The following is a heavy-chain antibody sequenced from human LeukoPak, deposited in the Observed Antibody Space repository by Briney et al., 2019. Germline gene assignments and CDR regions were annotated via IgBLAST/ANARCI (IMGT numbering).Heavy chain of an antibody. J-gene: IGHJ4*02. CDR1: GFTFSSYS. V-gene: IGHV4-38-2*01. Sequence: GSLRLSCAASGFTFSSYSMNWVRQAPGKGLEGFGSIYYSGSTYYNPSHKSRVTISVDTSKNQFSLKLSSVTAADTAVYYCARAGAYYYGSGRVGYYFDYWGQGTLVTVSS. D-gene: IGHD3-10*01. CDR3: ARAGAYYYGSGRVGYYFDY. CDR2: IYYSGST.